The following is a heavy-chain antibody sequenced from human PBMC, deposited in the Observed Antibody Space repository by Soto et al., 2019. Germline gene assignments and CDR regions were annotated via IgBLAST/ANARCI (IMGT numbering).Heavy chain of an antibody. CDR1: GDSVSSNYY. V-gene: IGHV4-4*02. Sequence: QVQLQESGPGLVKPSGTLSLTCAVSGDSVSSNYYWCWVRQSPGKGLEWIGEIYPSGTTNYNPSLKSRVTISLDKSNNQFSLNLISVAAADTAVYLCARSAGWYAIHSWGPGTLVTVSS. CDR3: ARSAGWYAIHS. J-gene: IGHJ4*02. D-gene: IGHD6-19*01. CDR2: IYPSGTT.